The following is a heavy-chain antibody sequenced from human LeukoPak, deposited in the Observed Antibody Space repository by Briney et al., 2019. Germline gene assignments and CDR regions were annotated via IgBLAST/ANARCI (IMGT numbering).Heavy chain of an antibody. J-gene: IGHJ4*02. Sequence: PGGSLRLSCTASGFTFNTHGMHWVRQVPGKGLEWVTLISPDGNKKYYADSVKGRFTISRDNSKNTLYLQMNSLRAEDTAVYYCAKVGDSSGWRLDYWGQGTLVTVSS. CDR2: ISPDGNKK. D-gene: IGHD6-19*01. CDR1: GFTFNTHG. CDR3: AKVGDSSGWRLDY. V-gene: IGHV3-30*18.